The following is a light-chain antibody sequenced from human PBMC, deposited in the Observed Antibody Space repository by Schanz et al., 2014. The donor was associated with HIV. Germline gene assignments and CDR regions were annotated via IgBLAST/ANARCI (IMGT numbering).Light chain of an antibody. Sequence: QSVLTQPPSVSGAPGQRVTISCTGSSSNIGAGYDVHWYQQLPGTAPKLLIYGNSNRPSGVPDRFSGSKSGTSASLVISGLRSEDEADYYCQSFDDSLSGVVFGGGTKLTVL. CDR2: GNS. CDR3: QSFDDSLSGVV. J-gene: IGLJ2*01. V-gene: IGLV1-40*01. CDR1: SSNIGAGYD.